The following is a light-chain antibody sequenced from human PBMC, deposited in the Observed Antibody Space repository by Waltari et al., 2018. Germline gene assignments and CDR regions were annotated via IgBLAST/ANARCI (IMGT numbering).Light chain of an antibody. CDR1: SSDVGCYNY. CDR3: SSYAGSNNPVV. J-gene: IGLJ2*01. V-gene: IGLV2-8*01. Sequence: QSALTQPPSASGSPGQSVTISCTGTSSDVGCYNYVSWYQQHPGKAPKLIIYEVSRRPSGVPDRFSGSKSGNTASLTVSGLQAEDEADYYCSSYAGSNNPVVFGGGTKLTVL. CDR2: EVS.